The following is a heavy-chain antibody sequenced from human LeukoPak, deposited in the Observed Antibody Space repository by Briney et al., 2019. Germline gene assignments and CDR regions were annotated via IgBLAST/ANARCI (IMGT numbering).Heavy chain of an antibody. Sequence: GGSLRLSCAASGFTFSSYWMSWVRQAPGKGLEWVANIKQDGSEKYYVDSVKGRFTISRDNAKNSLYPQTNSLRAEDTAVYYCARDRRNYYDSSGYYDYWGQGTLVTVSS. CDR1: GFTFSSYW. J-gene: IGHJ4*02. CDR2: IKQDGSEK. V-gene: IGHV3-7*01. D-gene: IGHD3-22*01. CDR3: ARDRRNYYDSSGYYDY.